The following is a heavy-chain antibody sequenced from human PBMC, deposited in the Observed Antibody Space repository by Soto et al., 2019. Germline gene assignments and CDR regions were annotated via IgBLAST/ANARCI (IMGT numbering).Heavy chain of an antibody. CDR2: IDNSGKT. J-gene: IGHJ4*02. V-gene: IGHV4-34*01. CDR3: ARGRDGGAAD. D-gene: IGHD3-16*01. Sequence: QVQLQQWGAGPLKPSETLSLTCAVYVVSLSGYYWSWIRQPPGKGREWIGEIDNSGKTNYSPSLKSRVTISADTSQNQFSLTVTSLTAADTPVYYCARGRDGGAADWGQGTRVTVSS. CDR1: VVSLSGYY.